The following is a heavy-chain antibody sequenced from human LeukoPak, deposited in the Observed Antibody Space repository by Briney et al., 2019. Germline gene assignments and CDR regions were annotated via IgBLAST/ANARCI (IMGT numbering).Heavy chain of an antibody. CDR1: GFTFSDFY. CDR2: ISSSGSYS. Sequence: PGGSLRLFCAASGFTFSDFYMTWICQAPGKGLEGVSYISSSGSYSNYADSVKGRFTISRDNAKNSLYLQLNSLRAEDTALFYCARMYYYDSSGRHFDYWGQGTLVTVSS. CDR3: ARMYYYDSSGRHFDY. D-gene: IGHD3-22*01. V-gene: IGHV3-11*03. J-gene: IGHJ4*02.